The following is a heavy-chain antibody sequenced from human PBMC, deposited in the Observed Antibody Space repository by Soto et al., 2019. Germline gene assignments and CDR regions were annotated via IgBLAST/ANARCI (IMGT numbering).Heavy chain of an antibody. V-gene: IGHV1-3*01. CDR1: GYTFTSYA. Sequence: QVQLVQSGAEVKKPGASVKVSCKASGYTFTSYAMHWVRQAPGQRLEWMGWINAGNGNTKYSQKFQGRVTITGDTSASTAYMELSSLRSEDTAVYYCARAPPYYDFWSGYSPWFDPWGQGTLVTVSS. D-gene: IGHD3-3*01. J-gene: IGHJ5*02. CDR3: ARAPPYYDFWSGYSPWFDP. CDR2: INAGNGNT.